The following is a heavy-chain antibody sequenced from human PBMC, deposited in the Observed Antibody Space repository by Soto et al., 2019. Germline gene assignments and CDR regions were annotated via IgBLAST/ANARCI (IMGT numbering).Heavy chain of an antibody. CDR3: AKGYRIAVAGTGFDY. D-gene: IGHD6-19*01. V-gene: IGHV3-23*01. J-gene: IGHJ4*02. CDR1: GFTFSSYA. CDR2: ISGSGGST. Sequence: GGSLRLSCAASGFTFSSYAMSWVRQAPGKGLEWVSAISGSGGSTYYADSVKGRFTISRDNSKNTLYLQMNSLRAEDTAVYYCAKGYRIAVAGTGFDYWGQGTLVTVSS.